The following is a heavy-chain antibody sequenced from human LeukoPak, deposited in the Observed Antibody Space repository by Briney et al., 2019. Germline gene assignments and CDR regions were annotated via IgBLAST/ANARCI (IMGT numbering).Heavy chain of an antibody. CDR3: AKIREQWLVWDAFDI. J-gene: IGHJ3*02. CDR1: GFTFSSYT. Sequence: GGSLRLSCAASGFTFSSYTMSWVRQAPGKGLEWSSAISGSGGSTYYADSVKGRFTISRDNSKNTLYLQMNSLRAEDTAVYYCAKIREQWLVWDAFDIWGQGTMVTVSS. D-gene: IGHD6-19*01. CDR2: ISGSGGST. V-gene: IGHV3-23*01.